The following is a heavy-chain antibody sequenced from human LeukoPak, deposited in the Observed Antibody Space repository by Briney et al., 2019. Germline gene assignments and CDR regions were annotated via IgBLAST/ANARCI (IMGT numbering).Heavy chain of an antibody. V-gene: IGHV3-21*01. D-gene: IGHD5-18*01. CDR1: GFTFSSHY. Sequence: PGGSLRLSCAASGFTFSSHYMNWVRQAPGKGLEWVSSITSSSSYIYYADSMKGRFTISRDNAKNSLYLQMNSLRAEDTAVYYCAGDQWLQSDYYMDVWGKGTTVTVSS. J-gene: IGHJ6*03. CDR2: ITSSSSYI. CDR3: AGDQWLQSDYYMDV.